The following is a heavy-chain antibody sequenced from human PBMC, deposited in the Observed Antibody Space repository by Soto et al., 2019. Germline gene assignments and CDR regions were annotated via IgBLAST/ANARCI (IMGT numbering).Heavy chain of an antibody. J-gene: IGHJ6*02. CDR1: GFTFSSFA. CDR2: ISDGGERT. Sequence: GGSLRLSCAASGFTFSSFAMSWVRQVPGKGLEWVSSISDGGERTDYRDSVRGRFTISRDNARFTLHLQMNSLRVDDTAIYFCARDRSTDFGLDVWGQGTTVTVSS. D-gene: IGHD3-3*01. V-gene: IGHV3-23*01. CDR3: ARDRSTDFGLDV.